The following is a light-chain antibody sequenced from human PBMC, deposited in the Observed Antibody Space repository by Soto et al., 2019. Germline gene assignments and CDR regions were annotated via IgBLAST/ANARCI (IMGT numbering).Light chain of an antibody. CDR3: LQDSKYPRT. Sequence: AIQMTQSPSSLSAPLGDRVTITCQASQGIRNELGWYQQRPGKAPKLLIYAASTLESGVPSRFSASGSGTDFTLTISSLRPEDFATYYCLQDSKYPRTFGQGTKVEIK. CDR2: AAS. CDR1: QGIRNE. J-gene: IGKJ1*01. V-gene: IGKV1-6*01.